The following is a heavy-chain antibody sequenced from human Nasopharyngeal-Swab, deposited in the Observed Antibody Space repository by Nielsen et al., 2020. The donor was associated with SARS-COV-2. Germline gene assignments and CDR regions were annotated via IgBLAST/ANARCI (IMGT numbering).Heavy chain of an antibody. CDR3: TRRPLTPANGMDV. V-gene: IGHV3-73*01. D-gene: IGHD1-14*01. CDR2: IRSKANSYAT. CDR1: GFAFSGSA. Sequence: GESLKISCAASGFAFSGSAIHWVRQASGKGLEWVGRIRSKANSYATAYAASVKGRFTISRDDSKNTAYLQMNSLKIEDTAVYYCTRRPLTPANGMDVWGQGTTVTVSS. J-gene: IGHJ6*02.